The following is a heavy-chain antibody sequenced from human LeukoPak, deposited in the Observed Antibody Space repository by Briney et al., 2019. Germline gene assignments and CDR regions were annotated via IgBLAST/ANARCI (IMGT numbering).Heavy chain of an antibody. D-gene: IGHD3-3*01. Sequence: GGSLRLSCAASGFTFSNYAMSWVRQAPGKGLEWVSAISGSGGRTYNADSVKGRFTISRDNSKNALYLQMNSLRAEDTAVYYCAKKPPVFDFWSGYQYYFDYWGQGTLVTVSS. CDR3: AKKPPVFDFWSGYQYYFDY. CDR1: GFTFSNYA. CDR2: ISGSGGRT. J-gene: IGHJ4*02. V-gene: IGHV3-23*01.